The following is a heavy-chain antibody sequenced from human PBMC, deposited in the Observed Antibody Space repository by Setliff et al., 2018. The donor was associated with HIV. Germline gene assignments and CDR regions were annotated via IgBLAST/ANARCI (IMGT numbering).Heavy chain of an antibody. CDR2: ISSSSSYI. CDR1: GFTFSSYS. Sequence: NPGGSLRLSCAASGFTFSSYSMNWVRQAPGKGLEWVSSISSSSSYIYYADSVKGRFSISRDNAKNSLYLQMNSLRAEETAVYYCARGIAARTSNWYFDLWGRGTLVTVSS. V-gene: IGHV3-21*01. CDR3: ARGIAARTSNWYFDL. J-gene: IGHJ2*01. D-gene: IGHD6-6*01.